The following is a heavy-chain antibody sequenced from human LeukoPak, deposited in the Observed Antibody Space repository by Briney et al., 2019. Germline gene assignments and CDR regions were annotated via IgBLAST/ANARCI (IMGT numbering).Heavy chain of an antibody. CDR1: GFTFSNYN. Sequence: GGSLRLSCAASGFTFSNYNMNWVRQAPGKGLEWVSFISSSSSIMFYADSVQGRFTISRDNAKNSLYLQMNSLKAEDTAVYYCAKTPGIAAPLNDYWGQGTLVTVSS. CDR3: AKTPGIAAPLNDY. CDR2: ISSSSSIM. D-gene: IGHD6-13*01. V-gene: IGHV3-48*01. J-gene: IGHJ4*02.